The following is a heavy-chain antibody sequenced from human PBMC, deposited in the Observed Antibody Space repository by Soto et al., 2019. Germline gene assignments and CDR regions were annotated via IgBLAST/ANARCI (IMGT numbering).Heavy chain of an antibody. CDR3: ARALDSSGWYGDDAFDI. J-gene: IGHJ3*02. V-gene: IGHV4-4*07. CDR1: GGSISNKY. CDR2: MSSSGVT. D-gene: IGHD6-19*01. Sequence: SETLSLTCTVSGGSISNKYWSWVRQPAGKGLEWIGRMSSSGVTNYSPSFKSRVTMSVDMSKNQFSLKLSSVTATDAAVYYCARALDSSGWYGDDAFDIWGQGTMVTV.